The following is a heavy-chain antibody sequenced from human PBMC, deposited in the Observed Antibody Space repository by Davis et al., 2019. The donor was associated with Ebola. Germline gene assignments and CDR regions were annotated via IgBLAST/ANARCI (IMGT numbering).Heavy chain of an antibody. D-gene: IGHD1-14*01. CDR2: IYHSGNT. J-gene: IGHJ4*02. CDR3: ARYSSHVDGREPLDY. CDR1: GYSISSGYY. Sequence: PSETLSLTCTVSGYSISSGYYWGWIRQPPGKGLEWIGNIYHSGNTYYNPSLKSRVTISVDTSKNQFSLKVSSVTAADPAVYYCARYSSHVDGREPLDYWGQGTLVTVSS. V-gene: IGHV4-38-2*02.